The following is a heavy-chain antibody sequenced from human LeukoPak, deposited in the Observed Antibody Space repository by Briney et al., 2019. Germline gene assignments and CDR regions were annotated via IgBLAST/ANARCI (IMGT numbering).Heavy chain of an antibody. V-gene: IGHV3-66*01. CDR3: ARGYSGYDPFDY. CDR2: IYSGGST. D-gene: IGHD5-12*01. CDR1: GFTVDSNY. J-gene: IGHJ4*02. Sequence: PGGSLRLSCAVSGFTVDSNYMSWVRQTPGEGLEWVSVIYSGGSTYYADSVKGRFTISRDNSKNTLYLQMNSLRAEDTAVYYCARGYSGYDPFDYWGQGTLVTVSS.